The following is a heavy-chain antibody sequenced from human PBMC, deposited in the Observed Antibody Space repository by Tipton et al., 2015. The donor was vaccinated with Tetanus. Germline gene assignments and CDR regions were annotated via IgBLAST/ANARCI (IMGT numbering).Heavy chain of an antibody. J-gene: IGHJ6*02. D-gene: IGHD3-16*01. CDR1: GRSLSGSTYY. CDR3: ARDHGITWGGMGYYYGMDV. Sequence: VKPSETLTLTCAVSGRSLSGSTYYWGWIRQPPGKGLEWIGGFYYSGSSYYNSSLKSRVTISVDTSNNHFSLRLSSVTAADTAVYYCARDHGITWGGMGYYYGMDVWGQGTTVTVSS. V-gene: IGHV4-39*02. CDR2: FYYSGSS.